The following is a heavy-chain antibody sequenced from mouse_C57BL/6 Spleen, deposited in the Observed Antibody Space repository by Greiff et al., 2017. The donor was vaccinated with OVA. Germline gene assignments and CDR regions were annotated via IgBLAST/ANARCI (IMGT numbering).Heavy chain of an antibody. CDR2: IWSGGST. CDR3: ARKDYYGSSYAMDY. Sequence: VQLQQSGPGLVQPSQSLSITCTVSGFSLTSYGVHWVRQSPGKGLEWLGVIWSGGSTDYNAAFISRLSISKDNSKSQVFVKMNSLQAEYTAIYYCARKDYYGSSYAMDYWGQGTSVTVSS. J-gene: IGHJ4*01. V-gene: IGHV2-2*01. CDR1: GFSLTSYG. D-gene: IGHD1-1*01.